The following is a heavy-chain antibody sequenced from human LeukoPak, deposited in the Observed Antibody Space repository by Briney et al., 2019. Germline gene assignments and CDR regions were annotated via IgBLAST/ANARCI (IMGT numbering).Heavy chain of an antibody. V-gene: IGHV3-23*01. Sequence: PGGSLRLSCEASGFTFSAYAMTWVRQAPGKGLEWVSSIGSDNKPHYSESVKGRFAISRDNSKNTLFLQLHNLRVEDTALYYCARDLHYYAAMDVWGQGTTVTVSS. J-gene: IGHJ6*02. D-gene: IGHD3-10*01. CDR2: IGSDNKP. CDR3: ARDLHYYAAMDV. CDR1: GFTFSAYA.